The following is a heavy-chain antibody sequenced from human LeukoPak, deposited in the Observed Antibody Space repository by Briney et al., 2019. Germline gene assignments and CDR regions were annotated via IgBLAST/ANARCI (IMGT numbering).Heavy chain of an antibody. CDR2: ISAYNGNT. CDR3: ARDLYFYDNGDSYLDDFDI. D-gene: IGHD3-22*01. Sequence: ASVKVSCKASGYSFISYGISWVRQAPGQGLEWMGWISAYNGNTYFAQKLQGRVTMTIDKSTSTAYMELRSLRSDDTAGYYCARDLYFYDNGDSYLDDFDIWGQGTMVTVSS. V-gene: IGHV1-18*01. J-gene: IGHJ3*02. CDR1: GYSFISYG.